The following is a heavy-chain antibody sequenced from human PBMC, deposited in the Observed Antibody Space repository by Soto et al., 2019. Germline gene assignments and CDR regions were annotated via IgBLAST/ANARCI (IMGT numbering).Heavy chain of an antibody. CDR1: GFTFSSYG. V-gene: IGHV3-30*03. CDR3: ASPDRPAYYYYGMDV. CDR2: ISYDGSNK. Sequence: PGGSLRISCAASGFTFSSYGMHWVRQAPGKGLEWVAVISYDGSNKYYADSVKGRFTISRDNSKNTLYLQMNSLRAEDTAVYYCASPDRPAYYYYGMDVCGQGTTVTVSS. J-gene: IGHJ6*02.